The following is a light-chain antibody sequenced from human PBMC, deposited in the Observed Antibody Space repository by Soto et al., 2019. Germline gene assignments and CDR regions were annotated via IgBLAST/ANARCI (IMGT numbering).Light chain of an antibody. CDR1: SSDVGSYNL. CDR3: ISYASSTTPYV. V-gene: IGLV2-14*02. Sequence: QSVLTQPASVSGSPGQSITISCTGTSSDVGSYNLVSWYQQHPGKAPKLMIYEGSKRPSGVSNRFSGSKSGNTASLTISGLQAEDEADYYCISYASSTTPYVFGTGTKLTVL. CDR2: EGS. J-gene: IGLJ1*01.